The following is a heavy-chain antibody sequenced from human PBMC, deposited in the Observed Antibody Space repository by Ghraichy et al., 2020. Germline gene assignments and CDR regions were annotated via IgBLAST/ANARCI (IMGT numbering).Heavy chain of an antibody. Sequence: GGSLRLSCVGSGFALSSYSMNWVRQAPGKGLEWVSYITSSSRFISYADSVKGRFTVSRDNAQNSLYLQMQSLRDDDTAVYYCARGSTVVRFYYYDDMDVWGQGTTVTVSS. J-gene: IGHJ6*02. CDR2: ITSSSRFI. V-gene: IGHV3-48*02. CDR3: ARGSTVVRFYYYDDMDV. CDR1: GFALSSYS. D-gene: IGHD4-23*01.